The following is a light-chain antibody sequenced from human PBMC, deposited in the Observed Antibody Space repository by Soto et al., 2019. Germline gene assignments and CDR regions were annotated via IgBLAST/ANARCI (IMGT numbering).Light chain of an antibody. V-gene: IGLV2-14*03. J-gene: IGLJ3*02. CDR1: SSDVGGYNY. CDR3: SSYTSSNTWV. CDR2: NVD. Sequence: QSALTQPVSVSGSPGQSITISCTGTSSDVGGYNYVSWYQQHPGKAPKFMIYNVDNRPSGVSSRFSGSKSGNTASLTISGLQAEDEADYYCSSYTSSNTWVFGGGTKLTVL.